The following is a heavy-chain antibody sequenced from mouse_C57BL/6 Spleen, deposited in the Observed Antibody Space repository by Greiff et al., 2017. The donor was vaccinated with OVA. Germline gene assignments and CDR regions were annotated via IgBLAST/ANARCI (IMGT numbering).Heavy chain of an antibody. J-gene: IGHJ2*01. D-gene: IGHD2-4*01. CDR2: IHPNSGST. CDR1: GYTFTSYW. CDR3: AREEGYDYDDYFDY. V-gene: IGHV1-64*01. Sequence: QVQLQQPGAELVKPGASVKLSCKASGYTFTSYWMHWVKQRPGQGLEWIGMIHPNSGSTNYNEKFKSKATLTVDKSSSTAYMQLSSLTSEDSAVYYCAREEGYDYDDYFDYWGQGTTLTVSS.